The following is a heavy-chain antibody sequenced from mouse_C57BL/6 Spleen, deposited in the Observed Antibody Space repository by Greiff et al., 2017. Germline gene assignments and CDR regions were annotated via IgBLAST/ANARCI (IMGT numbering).Heavy chain of an antibody. CDR2: IDPETGGT. D-gene: IGHD2-4*01. Sequence: QVQLQQSGAELVRPGASVTLSCKASGYTFTDYEMHWVKQTPVHGLEWIGAIDPETGGTAYNQKFKGKAILTADKSSSTAYMELRSLTSEDSAVYYCTRAYYDYDPAWFAYWGQGTLVTVSA. J-gene: IGHJ3*01. CDR1: GYTFTDYE. CDR3: TRAYYDYDPAWFAY. V-gene: IGHV1-15*01.